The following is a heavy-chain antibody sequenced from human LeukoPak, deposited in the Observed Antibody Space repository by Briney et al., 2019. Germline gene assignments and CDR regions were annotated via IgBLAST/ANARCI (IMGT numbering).Heavy chain of an antibody. D-gene: IGHD6-25*01. CDR3: ARPYSSGNDAFDI. CDR2: IYYSGST. V-gene: IGHV4-39*01. Sequence: PSETLSLTCTVSGGPISDFDYYWGWVRQPPGKGLEWIGSIYYSGSTYYNPSLKSRVTISVDTSKNQFSLKLSSVTAADTAVYYCARPYSSGNDAFDIWGQGTMVTVSS. CDR1: GGPISDFDYY. J-gene: IGHJ3*02.